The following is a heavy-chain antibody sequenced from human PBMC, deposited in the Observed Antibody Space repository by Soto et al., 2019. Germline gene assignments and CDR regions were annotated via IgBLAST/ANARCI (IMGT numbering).Heavy chain of an antibody. J-gene: IGHJ6*03. D-gene: IGHD3-10*01. CDR3: ARRTMVREVGYYYYYMDV. CDR2: LYYSGST. CDR1: GGSISSYY. Sequence: QVQLQESGPGLVKPSETLSLTCTVSGGSISSYYWSWIRQPPGKGLAWIGYLYYSGSTNYTPSPKSRVTISVDTSKTQFSLKLSSVTAADTAVYYCARRTMVREVGYYYYYMDVWVKGTTVTVSS. V-gene: IGHV4-59*01.